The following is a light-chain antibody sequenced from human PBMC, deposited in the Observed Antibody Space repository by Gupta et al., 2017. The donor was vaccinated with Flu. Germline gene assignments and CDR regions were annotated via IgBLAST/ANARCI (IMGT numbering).Light chain of an antibody. Sequence: QSVLTQPPSVSEAPRQRVTISCSGSSSNIGNNAVHWYQQLPGKAPKLLIYYDDLLPSGVSDRFSGSKSGTSASLAISGRQSEDEADYYCAAWDDSLNGWVFGGGTKLTVL. CDR2: YDD. CDR3: AAWDDSLNGWV. V-gene: IGLV1-36*01. CDR1: SSNIGNNA. J-gene: IGLJ3*02.